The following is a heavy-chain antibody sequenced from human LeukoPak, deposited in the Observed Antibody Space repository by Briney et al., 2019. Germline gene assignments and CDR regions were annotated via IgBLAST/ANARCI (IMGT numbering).Heavy chain of an antibody. V-gene: IGHV3-53*01. CDR3: TTTAGYNYGQY. D-gene: IGHD5-18*01. J-gene: IGHJ4*02. CDR2: LYIGGNT. Sequence: PGGPLRLSCAASGLIVSNNYMNWVRQAPGKGLEWVSALYIGGNTYYADSVRGRFTISRDNSKNTLYLQMNSLRAEDTAIYYCTTTAGYNYGQYWGQGTLVTVSS. CDR1: GLIVSNNY.